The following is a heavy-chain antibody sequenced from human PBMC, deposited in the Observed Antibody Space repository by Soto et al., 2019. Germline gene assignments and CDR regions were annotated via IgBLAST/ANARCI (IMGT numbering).Heavy chain of an antibody. D-gene: IGHD3-3*01. J-gene: IGHJ4*02. CDR1: GFTFSSYW. CDR3: ARGVRAGFWSGRPY. V-gene: IGHV3-7*01. Sequence: GGSLRLSCAASGFTFSSYWMSWVRQAPGKGLEWVANIKQDGSEKYYVDSVKGRFTISRDNAKNSLYLQMNSLRAEDTAVYYCARGVRAGFWSGRPYWGQGTLVTVSS. CDR2: IKQDGSEK.